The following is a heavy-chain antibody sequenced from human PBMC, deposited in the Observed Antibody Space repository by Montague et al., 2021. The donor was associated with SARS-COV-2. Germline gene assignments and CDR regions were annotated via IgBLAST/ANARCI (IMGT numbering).Heavy chain of an antibody. Sequence: TLSLTCSVSGGSINTGGYYWNWIRQPAGKGLGWIGRIYTSGSTNYNPSLKSRVTISVDTSKNQFSLRLSSVTAADTAVYYCARVGVGTMVRGVIPASYYYGMDVWGQGTTVTVSS. CDR2: IYTSGST. D-gene: IGHD3-10*01. CDR3: ARVGVGTMVRGVIPASYYYGMDV. CDR1: GGSINTGGYY. V-gene: IGHV4-61*02. J-gene: IGHJ6*02.